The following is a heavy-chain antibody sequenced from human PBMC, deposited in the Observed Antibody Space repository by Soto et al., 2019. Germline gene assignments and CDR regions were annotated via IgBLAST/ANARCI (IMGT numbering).Heavy chain of an antibody. Sequence: SETLSLTCSVSGGSVSDYYWSWIRQPPGKGLEWIGHISYSETTNYNPSLKGRVTISLDTSRSQFSLRLSSVTAADTAVYYCACALSLTGSYWPIYQWGQGTLVTVSS. CDR1: GGSVSDYY. D-gene: IGHD3-9*01. CDR3: ACALSLTGSYWPIYQ. J-gene: IGHJ4*02. V-gene: IGHV4-59*02. CDR2: ISYSETT.